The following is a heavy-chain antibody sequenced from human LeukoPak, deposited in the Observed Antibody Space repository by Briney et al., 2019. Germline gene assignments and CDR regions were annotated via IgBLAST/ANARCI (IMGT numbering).Heavy chain of an antibody. Sequence: ASVNVSCKASGYTFTSYAMHWVRQAPGQRLEWMGWINAGNGNTKYSQKFQGRVTITRDTSASTAYMELSSLRSEDTAVYYCASSKHPAGSSSSDFDYWGQGTLVTVSS. CDR2: INAGNGNT. J-gene: IGHJ4*02. CDR3: ASSKHPAGSSSSDFDY. V-gene: IGHV1-3*01. CDR1: GYTFTSYA. D-gene: IGHD6-6*01.